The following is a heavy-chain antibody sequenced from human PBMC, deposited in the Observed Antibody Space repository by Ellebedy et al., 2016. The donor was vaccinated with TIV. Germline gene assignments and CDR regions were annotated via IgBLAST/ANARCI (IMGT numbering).Heavy chain of an antibody. Sequence: MPSETLSLTCTVSGGSISSSSYYWGWIRQPPGKGLEWIGSIYYSGSTYYNPSLKSRVTISVDTSKNQFSLKLSSVTAADTAVYYCARQGLWFGELLPNWFDPWGQGTLVTVSS. CDR1: GGSISSSSYY. CDR3: ARQGLWFGELLPNWFDP. CDR2: IYYSGST. V-gene: IGHV4-39*01. D-gene: IGHD3-10*01. J-gene: IGHJ5*02.